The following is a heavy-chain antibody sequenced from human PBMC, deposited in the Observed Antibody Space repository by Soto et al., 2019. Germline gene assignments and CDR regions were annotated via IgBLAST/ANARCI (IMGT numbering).Heavy chain of an antibody. CDR2: INNDGSST. CDR1: GVTVNSYG. CDR3: ARMSSGYLDS. D-gene: IGHD2-8*02. V-gene: IGHV3-74*01. Sequence: GGSLKLSCAASGVTVNSYGMHWVRQAPGQGLVWVSRINNDGSSTSYADSVKGRVTTSRDNARNTLYLQMSSLRGEDTAVYYCARMSSGYLDSWGPGTLVTVSS. J-gene: IGHJ4*02.